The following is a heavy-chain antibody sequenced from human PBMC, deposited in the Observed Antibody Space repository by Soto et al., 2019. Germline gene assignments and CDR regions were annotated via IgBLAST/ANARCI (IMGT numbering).Heavy chain of an antibody. V-gene: IGHV4-30-4*01. Sequence: NRSETLSLTCTVSGGSISSGDYYWSWIRQPPWKGLEWIGYIYYSGITYYNPSRKSRVTISVDTSKNQLSLKLSSVTAEDTAVYYCATEGPYYDILTGYYSNWCDPWGQGTLGTVSS. CDR3: ATEGPYYDILTGYYSNWCDP. D-gene: IGHD3-9*01. CDR1: GGSISSGDYY. CDR2: IYYSGIT. J-gene: IGHJ5*02.